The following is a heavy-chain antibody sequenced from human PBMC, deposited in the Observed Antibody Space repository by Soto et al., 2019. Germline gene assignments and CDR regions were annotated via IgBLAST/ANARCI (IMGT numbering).Heavy chain of an antibody. CDR3: ARDRHSGSYFDY. Sequence: QVQLVESGGGVVQPGRSLRLSCAASGFTFSNYAMHWVRQAPGKGLDWVAVVTYDGNINYYADSVKGRFTISRDTSKNMLFLQMSSLRAEDTALYYCARDRHSGSYFDYWGQGTLVTVSS. CDR1: GFTFSNYA. V-gene: IGHV3-30-3*01. CDR2: VTYDGNIN. J-gene: IGHJ4*02. D-gene: IGHD1-26*01.